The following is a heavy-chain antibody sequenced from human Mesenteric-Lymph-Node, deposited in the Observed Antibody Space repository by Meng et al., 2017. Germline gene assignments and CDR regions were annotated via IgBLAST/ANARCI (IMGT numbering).Heavy chain of an antibody. Sequence: QVQLQPSAPGLANTPQTLSLTWSIYGDSVSSNRALWHWVRQSPSRGLEWLGQTYYRSEWQNHYGVSVKSRININADTSRTQFSLNLNSVTPEDTAVYYCTTWYGEYWGQGTLVTVSS. CDR1: GDSVSSNRAL. CDR3: TTWYGEY. CDR2: TYYRSEWQN. V-gene: IGHV6-1*01. J-gene: IGHJ4*02. D-gene: IGHD3-10*01.